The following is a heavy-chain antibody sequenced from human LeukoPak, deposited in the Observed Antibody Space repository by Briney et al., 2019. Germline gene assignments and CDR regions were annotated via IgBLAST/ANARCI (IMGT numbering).Heavy chain of an antibody. CDR2: FDPEDGET. CDR3: ATYRKWELLMAFDY. J-gene: IGHJ4*02. Sequence: ASVKVSCKVSGYTLTELSMHWVRQAPGKGLEWMGGFDPEDGETIYAQKFQGRVTMTEDTSTDTAYMELSSLRSEDTAVYYCATYRKWELLMAFDYWGQGTWSPSPQ. CDR1: GYTLTELS. D-gene: IGHD1-26*01. V-gene: IGHV1-24*01.